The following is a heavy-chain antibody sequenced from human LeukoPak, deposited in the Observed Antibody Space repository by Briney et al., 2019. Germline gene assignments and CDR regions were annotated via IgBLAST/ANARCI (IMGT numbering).Heavy chain of an antibody. CDR3: ARGVRAYYYYMDV. CDR2: IIPIFGTA. Sequence: ASVKVSCKASGGTFSSYAISWVRQAAGQGLEWMGGIIPIFGTANYAQKFQGRVTITTDESTSTAYMELSSLGSEDTAVYYCARGVRAYYYYMDVWGKGTTVTVSS. V-gene: IGHV1-69*05. J-gene: IGHJ6*03. D-gene: IGHD3-10*01. CDR1: GGTFSSYA.